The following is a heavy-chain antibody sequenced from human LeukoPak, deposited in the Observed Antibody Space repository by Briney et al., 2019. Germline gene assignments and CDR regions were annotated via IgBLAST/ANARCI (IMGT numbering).Heavy chain of an antibody. Sequence: PGGSLRLSCAASGFTFSSYGVSWVRQAPGKGLEWVSAISGSGGSTYYADSVKGRFTISRDNAKNSLYLQMNSLRAEDTAVYYCARHVVAVGFDYWGQGTLVTVSS. CDR2: ISGSGGST. V-gene: IGHV3-23*01. CDR3: ARHVVAVGFDY. CDR1: GFTFSSYG. J-gene: IGHJ4*02. D-gene: IGHD3-22*01.